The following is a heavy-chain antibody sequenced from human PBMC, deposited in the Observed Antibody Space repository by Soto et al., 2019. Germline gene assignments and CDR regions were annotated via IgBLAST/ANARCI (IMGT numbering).Heavy chain of an antibody. Sequence: LSLTCTVSGGSIRSYYWSWIRQPPGKGLEWIGYIYYTGTTNYNPSLKSRVTISVDTSKNQVSLKLNSVTAADTAMYYCARAIDFDSWGQGTLVTVSS. CDR2: IYYTGTT. V-gene: IGHV4-59*01. J-gene: IGHJ4*02. CDR1: GGSIRSYY. CDR3: ARAIDFDS.